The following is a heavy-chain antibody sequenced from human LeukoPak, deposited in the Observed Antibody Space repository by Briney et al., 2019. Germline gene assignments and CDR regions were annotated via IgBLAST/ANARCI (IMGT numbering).Heavy chain of an antibody. CDR3: ARSPLWFGEHWFDP. CDR2: IYPRDGST. CDR1: GYTFTSNY. V-gene: IGHV1-46*01. J-gene: IGHJ5*02. D-gene: IGHD3-10*01. Sequence: ASVKVSCKASGYTFTSNYIHWVRQAPGQGLEWMGMIYPRDGSTSYAQKFQGRVTVTRDTSTSTVYMELSSLRSEDTAVYYCARSPLWFGEHWFDPWGQGTLVTVSS.